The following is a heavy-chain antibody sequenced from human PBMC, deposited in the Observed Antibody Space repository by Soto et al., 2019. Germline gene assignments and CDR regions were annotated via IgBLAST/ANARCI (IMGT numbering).Heavy chain of an antibody. CDR1: GFTFSSYG. CDR2: ISYDGSNK. J-gene: IGHJ2*01. Sequence: QVQLVESGGGVVQPGRSLRLSCAASGFTFSSYGMHWVRQAPGKGLEWVAVISYDGSNKYYADSVKGRFTISRDNSKNTLYLQINSLRAEDTDVYYCAKDATVVGTAMGSWYFDLWGRGTLVTVSS. D-gene: IGHD2-21*02. V-gene: IGHV3-30*18. CDR3: AKDATVVGTAMGSWYFDL.